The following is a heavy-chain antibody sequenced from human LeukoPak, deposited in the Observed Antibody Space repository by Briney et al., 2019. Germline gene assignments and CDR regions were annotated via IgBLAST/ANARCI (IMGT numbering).Heavy chain of an antibody. Sequence: SETLSLTCAVYGGSFSGYFWSWIRQPPGKGLEWIGEINHSGSTYYNPSLKSRVTISVDRSKNQFSLKLTSVTAADTAVYYCARDSEVVPIVDNWGQGTLVIVSS. D-gene: IGHD2-2*01. J-gene: IGHJ4*02. CDR3: ARDSEVVPIVDN. CDR2: INHSGST. V-gene: IGHV4-34*01. CDR1: GGSFSGYF.